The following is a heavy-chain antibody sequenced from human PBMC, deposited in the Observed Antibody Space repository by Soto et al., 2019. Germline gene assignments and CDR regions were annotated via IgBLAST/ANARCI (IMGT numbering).Heavy chain of an antibody. Sequence: SETLSLTCTVSGGSISSYYLSWIRKTTGKGLEWIGYIYYSGSTNYNPSLKSRVTISVDTSKNQFSLKLSSVTAADTAVYYCARLGYGYCSGGSCYGDAVLDYWGQGTLVTVSS. D-gene: IGHD2-15*01. CDR3: ARLGYGYCSGGSCYGDAVLDY. J-gene: IGHJ4*02. V-gene: IGHV4-59*08. CDR2: IYYSGST. CDR1: GGSISSYY.